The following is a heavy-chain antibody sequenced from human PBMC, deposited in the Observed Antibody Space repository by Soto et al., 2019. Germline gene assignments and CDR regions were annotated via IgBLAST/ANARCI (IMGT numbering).Heavy chain of an antibody. CDR3: ARGFYCSLPKVYYYYGMDV. J-gene: IGHJ6*02. CDR2: IIPIFGTA. CDR1: GGTFSSYA. D-gene: IGHD3-10*01. V-gene: IGHV1-69*01. Sequence: QVQLVQSGAEVKKPGSSVKVSCKASGGTFSSYAISWVRQAPGQGLEWMGGIIPIFGTANYAQKFQGRGKIPADESTSTAYMELSSLRSEGTAVYYCARGFYCSLPKVYYYYGMDVWGQGTTVTVSS.